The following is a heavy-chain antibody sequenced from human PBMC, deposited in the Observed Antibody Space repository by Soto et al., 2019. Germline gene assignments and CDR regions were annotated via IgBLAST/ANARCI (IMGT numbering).Heavy chain of an antibody. CDR2: IWYDGSNK. CDR1: GFTFSSYG. V-gene: IGHV3-33*01. J-gene: IGHJ4*02. Sequence: QVQLVESGGGVVQPGRSLRLSCAASGFTFSSYGMHWVRQAPGKGLEWVAVIWYDGSNKYYADSVKGRFTISRDNSKNTLYMQMKSLRAEDTAVYYCARDRSGSYSDYWGQGTLVTVSS. CDR3: ARDRSGSYSDY. D-gene: IGHD1-26*01.